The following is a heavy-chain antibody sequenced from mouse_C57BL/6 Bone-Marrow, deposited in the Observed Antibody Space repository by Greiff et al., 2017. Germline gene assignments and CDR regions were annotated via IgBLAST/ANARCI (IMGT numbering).Heavy chain of an antibody. Sequence: QVTLKVSGPGILQPSQTLSLACTFSGISLSTSGMGLSWLRKPSGKALEWLASIWNNDNYYNPSLKSRLTISKETSNYQVFLKLTSVDTADSATYYGAWRGLLRITTVVATDYAMDYWGQGTSVTVSS. CDR3: WRGLLRITTVVATDYAMDY. CDR1: ISLSTSGMGL. D-gene: IGHD1-1*01. J-gene: IGHJ4*01. CDR2: WNNDNY. V-gene: IGHV8-2*01.